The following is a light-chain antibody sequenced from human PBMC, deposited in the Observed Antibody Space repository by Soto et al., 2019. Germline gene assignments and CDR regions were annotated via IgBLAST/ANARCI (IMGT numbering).Light chain of an antibody. V-gene: IGKV3-20*01. CDR3: QQYGSSPRT. Sequence: EIVLTQSPGTLSLSPGERATLSCRASQSISSNYLAWYQHKPGQAPRLLIYGASSRATGVPDRFSGSGTGTDFALTSSSLGPGDFAVYYCQQYGSSPRTFGQGTKVEIK. CDR2: GAS. CDR1: QSISSNY. J-gene: IGKJ1*01.